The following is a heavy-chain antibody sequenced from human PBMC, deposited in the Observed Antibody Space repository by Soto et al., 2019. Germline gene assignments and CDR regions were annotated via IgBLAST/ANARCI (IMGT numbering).Heavy chain of an antibody. CDR1: GYTFTSYG. D-gene: IGHD6-6*01. CDR3: ARDILYSSSSNYYYRMDV. J-gene: IGHJ6*02. Sequence: ASVKVSCKASGYTFTSYGISWVRQAPGQGLEWMGWISAYNGNTNYAQKLQGRVTMTTDTSTSTAYMELRSLRSDDTAVYYCARDILYSSSSNYYYRMDVWGQGTTVTVSS. V-gene: IGHV1-18*01. CDR2: ISAYNGNT.